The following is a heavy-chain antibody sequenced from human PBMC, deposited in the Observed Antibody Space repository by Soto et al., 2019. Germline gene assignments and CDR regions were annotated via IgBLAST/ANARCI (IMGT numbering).Heavy chain of an antibody. V-gene: IGHV4-30-4*01. Sequence: SETLSLTCTVSGVSFSSGDYYWSWIRQPPGKGLEWIGYIYYSDNTYSNPSLKSRVAISGDTSRNQFSLKLSSVTAADTAVYYCARRYSSAFDIWGQGTMVTVSS. CDR2: IYYSDNT. CDR3: ARRYSSAFDI. CDR1: GVSFSSGDYY. J-gene: IGHJ3*02. D-gene: IGHD6-13*01.